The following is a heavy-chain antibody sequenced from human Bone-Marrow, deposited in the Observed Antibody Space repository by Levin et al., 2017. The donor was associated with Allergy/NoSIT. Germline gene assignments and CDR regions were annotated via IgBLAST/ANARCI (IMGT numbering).Heavy chain of an antibody. Sequence: KISCKASGGRFSSYAFSWVRQAPGQGLEWMGGIIPIFDTATYAQKFQGRVTITADESTRTAYMELSSLRSEDTALYYWGSGHYGDYRGFFYYYAMDVGGQGTTVTVSS. CDR1: GGRFSSYA. CDR3: GSGHYGDYRGFFYYYAMDV. CDR2: IIPIFDTA. J-gene: IGHJ6*02. D-gene: IGHD4-17*01. V-gene: IGHV1-69*01.